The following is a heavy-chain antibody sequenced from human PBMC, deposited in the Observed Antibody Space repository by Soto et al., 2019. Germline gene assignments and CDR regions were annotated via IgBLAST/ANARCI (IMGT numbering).Heavy chain of an antibody. Sequence: PSDTLSLTCTVSGGSISSYYWSWIRQPPGKGLEWIGYIYYSGSTNYNPSLKSRVTISVDTSKNQFSLKLSSVTAADTAVYYCACSSSWTIIDYWGQGTLVTVSS. J-gene: IGHJ4*02. V-gene: IGHV4-59*01. CDR2: IYYSGST. D-gene: IGHD6-13*01. CDR3: ACSSSWTIIDY. CDR1: GGSISSYY.